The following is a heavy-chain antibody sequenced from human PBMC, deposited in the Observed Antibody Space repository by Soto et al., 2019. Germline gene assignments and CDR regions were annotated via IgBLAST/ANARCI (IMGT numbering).Heavy chain of an antibody. D-gene: IGHD3-10*01. J-gene: IGHJ4*02. CDR1: GGSISSSSYY. Sequence: QLQLQESGPGLVKPSETLSLTCTVSGGSISSSSYYWGWIRQPPGKGLEWIGSIYYSGSTYYNPSLKSRVTISVDTSKNQFSLKRSSVTAADTAVYYCARHSPYGSGSSYFDYWGQGTLVTVSS. CDR3: ARHSPYGSGSSYFDY. V-gene: IGHV4-39*01. CDR2: IYYSGST.